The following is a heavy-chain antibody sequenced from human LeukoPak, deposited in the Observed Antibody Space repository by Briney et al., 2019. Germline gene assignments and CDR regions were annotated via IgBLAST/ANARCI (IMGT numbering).Heavy chain of an antibody. CDR3: AKTLWGLTLLSSDY. J-gene: IGHJ4*02. CDR2: ISGRGGST. CDR1: GFTFSSYA. V-gene: IGHV3-23*01. Sequence: GGSLRLSCAASGFTFSSYAMSWVRQAPGKGLECVSAISGRGGSTYYADSVKGRFTISRDNSKNTLYLHMNSLRVEDTAVYYCAKTLWGLTLLSSDYWGQGTLVTVSS. D-gene: IGHD3-16*01.